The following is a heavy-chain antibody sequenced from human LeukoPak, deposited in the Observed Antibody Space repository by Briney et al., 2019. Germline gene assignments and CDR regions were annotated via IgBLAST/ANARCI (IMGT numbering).Heavy chain of an antibody. CDR1: GFIFGTYW. J-gene: IGHJ6*04. V-gene: IGHV3-7*01. Sequence: GGSLRLSCEVSGFIFGTYWMDWVRQAPGRGLEWVANIKQDGSEKYFLDSVKGRFTISRDNAKNSLYLQMNSLRAEDTAVYYCSRALEVGGKGTTVTVSS. CDR3: SRALEV. CDR2: IKQDGSEK.